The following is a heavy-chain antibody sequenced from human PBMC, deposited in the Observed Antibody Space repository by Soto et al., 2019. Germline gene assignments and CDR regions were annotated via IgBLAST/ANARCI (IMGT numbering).Heavy chain of an antibody. Sequence: QVQLQQWGAGLLKPAETLSLTCGVYGGSFSGYYWSWIRQAPGKGLGWIGEINHNGLTNYAPSLKSRGAISVDMSKNQFSLRLTSVTAADTAVYYCARERMVPAGPLYYFDYWGQGTLVTVSS. J-gene: IGHJ4*02. CDR2: INHNGLT. V-gene: IGHV4-34*02. D-gene: IGHD2-2*01. CDR1: GGSFSGYY. CDR3: ARERMVPAGPLYYFDY.